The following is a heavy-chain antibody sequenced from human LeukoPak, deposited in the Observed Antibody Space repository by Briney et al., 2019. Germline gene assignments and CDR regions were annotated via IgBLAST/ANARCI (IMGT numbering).Heavy chain of an antibody. CDR2: ISGSGGST. V-gene: IGHV3-23*01. Sequence: PGGYLRLSCAASGFTFSSYAMSWVRQAPGKGLEWVSAISGSGGSTYYADSVKGRFTISRDNSKNTLYLQMNSLRAEDTAVYYCAKAFITMVARAYFDLRGRGTLVTVSS. D-gene: IGHD3-10*01. CDR1: GFTFSSYA. CDR3: AKAFITMVARAYFDL. J-gene: IGHJ2*01.